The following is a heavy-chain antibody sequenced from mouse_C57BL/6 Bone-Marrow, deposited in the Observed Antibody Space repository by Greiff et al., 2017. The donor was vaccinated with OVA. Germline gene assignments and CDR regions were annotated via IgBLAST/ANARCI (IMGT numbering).Heavy chain of an antibody. CDR3: ARYGSSAYYLDY. CDR2: IHPNSGST. J-gene: IGHJ2*01. V-gene: IGHV1-64*01. CDR1: GYTFTSYW. D-gene: IGHD1-1*01. Sequence: QVQLQQPGAELVKPGASVKLSCKASGYTFTSYWMHWVKQRPGQGLEWIGMIHPNSGSTNYNEKFKSKATLTVDKSSSTAYMQLSSLTSEDSAVYYCARYGSSAYYLDYWGQGTTLTVSS.